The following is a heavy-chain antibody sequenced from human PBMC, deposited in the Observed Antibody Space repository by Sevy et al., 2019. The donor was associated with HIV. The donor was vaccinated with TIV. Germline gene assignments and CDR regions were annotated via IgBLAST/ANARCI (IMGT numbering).Heavy chain of an antibody. V-gene: IGHV4-34*01. Sequence: SETLSLTCAVYGGSFSGYYWSWIRQPPGKGLEWIGEINHSGSTNYNPSLKSRVTISVDTSKNQFSLKLSSVTAADTAVYYCARGHYYDSSGYYYHYWGQGTLVTVSS. J-gene: IGHJ4*02. CDR2: INHSGST. CDR1: GGSFSGYY. CDR3: ARGHYYDSSGYYYHY. D-gene: IGHD3-22*01.